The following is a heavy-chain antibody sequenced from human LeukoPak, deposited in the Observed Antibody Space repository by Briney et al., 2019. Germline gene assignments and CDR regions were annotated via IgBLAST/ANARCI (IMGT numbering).Heavy chain of an antibody. V-gene: IGHV4-59*01. D-gene: IGHD3-10*01. J-gene: IGHJ6*03. CDR2: IYYSGST. CDR1: GGSISSYY. CDR3: ARQYGSGSYYNNYYYMDV. Sequence: SETLSLTCTVSGGSISSYYWSWIRQPPGKGLEWIGYIYYSGSTNYNPSLKSRVTISVDTSKNQFSLKLSSVTAADTAVYYCARQYGSGSYYNNYYYMDVWGKGTTVTVSS.